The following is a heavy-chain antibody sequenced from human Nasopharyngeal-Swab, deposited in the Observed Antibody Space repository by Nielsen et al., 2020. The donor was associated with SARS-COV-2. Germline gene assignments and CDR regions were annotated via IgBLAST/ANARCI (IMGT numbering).Heavy chain of an antibody. Sequence: WIRPPPGKGLEWVGRIKSKTDGGTTDYAAPVKGRFTISRDDSKNTLYLQMNSLKTEDTAVYYCTTELYYYGSGSYYKGFADWGQGTLVTVSS. D-gene: IGHD3-10*01. J-gene: IGHJ4*02. CDR2: IKSKTDGGTT. CDR3: TTELYYYGSGSYYKGFAD. V-gene: IGHV3-15*01.